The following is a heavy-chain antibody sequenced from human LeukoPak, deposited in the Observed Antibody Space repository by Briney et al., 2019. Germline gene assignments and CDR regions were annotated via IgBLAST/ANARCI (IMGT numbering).Heavy chain of an antibody. Sequence: GGSLRLSCAASGFTFSDYYMSWIRQAPGKGLGWVSYIGSSGSFTNYADSVKGRFTISRDNSKNTLYLQMNSLRVGETAVYYCARDLGSTIQDYYYPMDVWGQGTTVTVSS. CDR1: GFTFSDYY. CDR3: ARDLGSTIQDYYYPMDV. CDR2: IGSSGSFT. J-gene: IGHJ6*02. D-gene: IGHD2/OR15-2a*01. V-gene: IGHV3-11*06.